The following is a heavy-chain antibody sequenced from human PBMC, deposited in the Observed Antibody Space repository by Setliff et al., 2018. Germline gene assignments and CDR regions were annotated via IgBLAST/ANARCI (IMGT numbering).Heavy chain of an antibody. D-gene: IGHD1-26*01. CDR3: AKDRVPDNIWDFDS. Sequence: GGSLRLSCVGSGYTFSTYSMVWVRQAPGKGLQWVSGILGGGGNGGRGTIYADSVRGRFIISRDNSKNTLYLHMSSLRAEDTALYYCAKDRVPDNIWDFDSWGPGTLVTSPQ. J-gene: IGHJ5*01. CDR1: GYTFSTYS. CDR2: ILGGGGNGGRGT. V-gene: IGHV3-23*01.